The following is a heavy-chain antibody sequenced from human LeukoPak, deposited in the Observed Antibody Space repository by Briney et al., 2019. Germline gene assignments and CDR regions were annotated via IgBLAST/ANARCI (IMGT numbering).Heavy chain of an antibody. D-gene: IGHD5-24*01. CDR3: XSIXXMGRRWXYXDY. V-gene: IGHV3-7*01. Sequence: GGSLRLSCAASGFTFSSYWMSWVRQAPGKGLEWVANIKQDGSEKYYVDSVKGRFTISRDNAKNSLYLQMNSLRGEDTAVYYCXSIXXMGRRWXYXDYWGQXXXVTV. J-gene: IGHJ4*02. CDR1: GFTFSSYW. CDR2: IKQDGSEK.